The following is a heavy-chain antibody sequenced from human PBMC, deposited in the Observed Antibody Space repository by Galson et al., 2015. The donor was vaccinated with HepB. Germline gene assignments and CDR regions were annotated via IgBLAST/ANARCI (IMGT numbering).Heavy chain of an antibody. CDR1: GFSFNTYS. V-gene: IGHV3-23*01. D-gene: IGHD5-24*01. CDR3: AKDRVRDDSTDMDY. CDR2: ISNTGATT. Sequence: SLRLSCAASGFSFNTYSMHWVRQAPGKGLEWVSIISNTGATTMYANFVKGRFTISRDTSRNTLYLQMDSLTPEDTALYYCAKDRVRDDSTDMDYWGQGTLVTVSS. J-gene: IGHJ4*02.